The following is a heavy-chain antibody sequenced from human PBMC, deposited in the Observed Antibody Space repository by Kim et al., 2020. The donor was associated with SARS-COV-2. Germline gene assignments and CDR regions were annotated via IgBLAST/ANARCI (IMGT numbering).Heavy chain of an antibody. CDR3: ARAAIVGTWDY. CDR1: GGSISSYY. Sequence: SETLSLTCTVSGGSISSYYWSWIRQPPGKGLEWIGYIYYSGSTNYNPSLKSRVTISVDTSKNQFSLKLSSVTAADTAVYYCARAAIVGTWDYWGQGTLVTASS. D-gene: IGHD3-3*01. V-gene: IGHV4-59*01. J-gene: IGHJ4*02. CDR2: IYYSGST.